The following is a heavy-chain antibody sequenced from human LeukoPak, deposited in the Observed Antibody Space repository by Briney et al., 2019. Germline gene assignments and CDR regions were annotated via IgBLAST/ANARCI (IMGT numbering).Heavy chain of an antibody. Sequence: SETLSLTCTVSGGSISSNSYYWSWIRQPAGKGLEWIGRIYTSGSTDYNPSLKSRVTISKDTSKNEFSLKLSSVTAADTAVYYCARLYCGGDCHIRWGQGTLVTVSS. V-gene: IGHV4-61*02. CDR2: IYTSGST. J-gene: IGHJ4*02. CDR1: GGSISSNSYY. D-gene: IGHD2-21*02. CDR3: ARLYCGGDCHIR.